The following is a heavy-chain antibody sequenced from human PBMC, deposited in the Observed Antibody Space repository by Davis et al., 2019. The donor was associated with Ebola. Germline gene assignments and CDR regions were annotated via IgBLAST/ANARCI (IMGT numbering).Heavy chain of an antibody. CDR1: GFTFSSSA. CDR2: ISYDGSSK. D-gene: IGHD5-18*01. J-gene: IGHJ4*02. V-gene: IGHV3-30-3*01. Sequence: PGGSLRLSCAASGFTFSSSAMHWVRQAPGKGLEWVAVISYDGSSKYYADSVKGRFTISRDNSKNTLDLQMNSLRAEDTAVYYCAKEGELWPTYYFDYWGQGTLVTVSS. CDR3: AKEGELWPTYYFDY.